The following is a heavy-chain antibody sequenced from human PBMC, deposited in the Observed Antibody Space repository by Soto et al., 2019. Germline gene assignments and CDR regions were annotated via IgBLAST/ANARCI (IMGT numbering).Heavy chain of an antibody. J-gene: IGHJ3*02. D-gene: IGHD3-3*01. Sequence: SQTLSLTCAISGDSVSSNSAAWNWIRRSPSRGLEWLGRTYYRSKWYNDYAVSVKSRITINPDTSKNQFSLQLNSVTPEDTAVYYCARLNEILEGAVAIDIWRQVTMIPVS. CDR3: ARLNEILEGAVAIDI. CDR1: GDSVSSNSAA. V-gene: IGHV6-1*01. CDR2: TYYRSKWYN.